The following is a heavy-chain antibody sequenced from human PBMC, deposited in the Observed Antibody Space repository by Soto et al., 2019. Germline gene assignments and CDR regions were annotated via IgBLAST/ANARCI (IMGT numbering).Heavy chain of an antibody. CDR2: ISPSGSP. Sequence: SETLSLTCSVSRGSVSSGGYSWSWIRQAPGKGLEWIGFISPSGSPAYNPSLKSRVSISVDTSNNQISLELSSVTAADTAVYYCTRGVLAWGPGALVTVSS. D-gene: IGHD2-8*01. CDR3: TRGVLA. CDR1: RGSVSSGGYS. V-gene: IGHV4-30-2*01. J-gene: IGHJ5*02.